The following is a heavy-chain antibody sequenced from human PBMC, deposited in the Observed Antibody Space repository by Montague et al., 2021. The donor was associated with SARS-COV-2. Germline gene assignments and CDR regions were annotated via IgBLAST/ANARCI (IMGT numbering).Heavy chain of an antibody. V-gene: IGHV3-30*04. J-gene: IGHJ4*02. CDR1: GFTFSSFS. CDR2: ISYDGRDK. D-gene: IGHD6-13*01. CDR3: ARDVYSSSWFARPDN. Sequence: SLRLSCAASGFTFSSFSVHWVRQAPGKGLEWVAVISYDGRDKYYVDSVERRFTISRDNSKNTLYQQMNSLRAEDTAVYYCARDVYSSSWFARPDNWGQGTLVTVSS.